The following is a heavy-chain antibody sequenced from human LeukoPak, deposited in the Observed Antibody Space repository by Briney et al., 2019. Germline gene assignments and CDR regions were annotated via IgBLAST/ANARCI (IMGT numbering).Heavy chain of an antibody. J-gene: IGHJ3*02. D-gene: IGHD1-7*01. V-gene: IGHV3-49*04. Sequence: GGSLRLSCTASGFTFGDYAMSWVRQAPGKGLEWVGFIRSKVYGGTTEYAASVKGRYTISRDDSKSIAYLQMNRPKTEDTAVYYCSRGMELLRIDAFDIWGQGTMVIVSS. CDR3: SRGMELLRIDAFDI. CDR2: IRSKVYGGTT. CDR1: GFTFGDYA.